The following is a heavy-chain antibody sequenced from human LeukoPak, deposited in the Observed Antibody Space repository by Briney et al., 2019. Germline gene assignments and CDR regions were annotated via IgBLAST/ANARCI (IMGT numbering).Heavy chain of an antibody. CDR2: IYYSGST. CDR3: AREVGATGDFDY. CDR1: GGSISSYY. J-gene: IGHJ4*02. V-gene: IGHV4-59*01. Sequence: SETLSLTCTVSGGSISSYYWSWIRQPPGKGLEWIGYIYYSGSTNYNPSLKSRDTISVDTSKNQFSLKLSSVTAADTAVYYCAREVGATGDFDYWGQGTLVTVSS. D-gene: IGHD1-26*01.